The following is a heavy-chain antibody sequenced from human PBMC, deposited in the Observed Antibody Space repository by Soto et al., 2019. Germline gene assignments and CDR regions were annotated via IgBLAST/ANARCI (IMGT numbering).Heavy chain of an antibody. V-gene: IGHV1-2*02. CDR3: ARVPILGPTGDFDY. J-gene: IGHJ4*02. CDR2: VTPRSGEV. Sequence: QVHLVQSGAEVKRPGDSVKVSCQASGYTFTDYHIHWVRQAPGQGLEWMGRVTPRSGEVYYSPKFQGRVTLTRDTSISTAYMELTTLKFDDTAVFYCARVPILGPTGDFDYWGQGTLATGSS. D-gene: IGHD1-1*01. CDR1: GYTFTDYH.